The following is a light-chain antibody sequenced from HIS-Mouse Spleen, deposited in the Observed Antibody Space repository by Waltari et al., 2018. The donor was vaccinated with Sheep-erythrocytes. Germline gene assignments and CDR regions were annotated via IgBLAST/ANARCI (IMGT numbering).Light chain of an antibody. Sequence: EIVLTQSPATLSLSPGERATLSCRASPSVSSYLAWYQQKPGQAPRLLIYDASNRATGIPARFSGSGSGTDFTLTISSLEPEDFAVYYCQQRSNWLTFGGGTK. CDR1: PSVSSY. CDR2: DAS. J-gene: IGKJ4*01. CDR3: QQRSNWLT. V-gene: IGKV3-11*01.